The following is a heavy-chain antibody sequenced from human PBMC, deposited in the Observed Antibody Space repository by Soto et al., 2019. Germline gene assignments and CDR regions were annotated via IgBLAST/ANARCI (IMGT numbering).Heavy chain of an antibody. V-gene: IGHV3-23*01. CDR3: AKVDEEATLAIVIGGPYFDY. D-gene: IGHD2-21*01. Sequence: GGSLRLSCAASGFTFSSYAMSWVRQAPGKGLEWVSAISGSGGSTYYADSVKGRFTISRDNSKNTLYLQMNSLRAEDTAVYYCAKVDEEATLAIVIGGPYFDYWGQGTLVTVSS. CDR2: ISGSGGST. J-gene: IGHJ4*02. CDR1: GFTFSSYA.